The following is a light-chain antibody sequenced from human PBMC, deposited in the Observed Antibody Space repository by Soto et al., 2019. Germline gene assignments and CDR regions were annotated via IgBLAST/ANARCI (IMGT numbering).Light chain of an antibody. J-gene: IGKJ1*01. Sequence: EIVMTQSPATLSASPGERATLSCTASHCIYSNVAWFQQRPGQAPRLLIYRASTRATGTPPRFSGSGSGTEFTLTTASLQFEDFQLDYWQQYHNFWTIGQGTEVEIK. CDR3: QQYHNFWT. V-gene: IGKV3-15*01. CDR1: HCIYSN. CDR2: RAS.